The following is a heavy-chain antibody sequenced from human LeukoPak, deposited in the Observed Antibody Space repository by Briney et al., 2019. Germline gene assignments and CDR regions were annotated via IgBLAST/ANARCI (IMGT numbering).Heavy chain of an antibody. CDR2: INPNSGGT. V-gene: IGHV1-2*02. CDR3: ARDPNSGSYPPMGDAFDI. CDR1: GYTFTGYY. D-gene: IGHD1-26*01. J-gene: IGHJ3*02. Sequence: ASVKVSCKASGYTFTGYYMHRVRQAPGQGLEWMGWINPNSGGTNYAQKFQGRVTMTRDTSISTAYMELSRLRSDDTAVYYCARDPNSGSYPPMGDAFDIWGQGTMVTVSS.